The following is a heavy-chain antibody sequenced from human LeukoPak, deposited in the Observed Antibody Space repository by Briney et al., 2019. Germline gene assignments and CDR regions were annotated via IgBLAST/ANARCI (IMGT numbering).Heavy chain of an antibody. J-gene: IGHJ4*02. CDR2: ISWNSGSI. D-gene: IGHD6-19*01. Sequence: GRSLRLSCAASGFTFDDYAMHWVRQAPGKGLEWVSGISWNSGSIGYADSVKGRFTISRDNAKNSLYLQMNSLRAEDTALYYCAKDIQWLVHGEVFDYWGQGTLVTVSS. V-gene: IGHV3-9*01. CDR3: AKDIQWLVHGEVFDY. CDR1: GFTFDDYA.